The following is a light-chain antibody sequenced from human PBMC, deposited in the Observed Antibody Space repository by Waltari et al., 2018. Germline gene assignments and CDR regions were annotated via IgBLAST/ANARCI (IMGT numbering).Light chain of an antibody. CDR1: TSNIGSNT. J-gene: IGLJ3*02. CDR3: ATWDDSLKGPV. V-gene: IGLV1-44*01. CDR2: SNS. Sequence: QSVLTQPPSASGPPGQRVTISCSGSTSNIGSNTVNWYQHLPGTAPKLLIYSNSQRPSGVPDRFAGSKSGTSASLAISGLQSEDEADYYCATWDDSLKGPVFGGGTKLTVL.